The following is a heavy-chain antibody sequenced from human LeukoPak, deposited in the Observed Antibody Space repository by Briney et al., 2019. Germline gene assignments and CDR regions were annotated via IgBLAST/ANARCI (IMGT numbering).Heavy chain of an antibody. CDR2: LNPNSGNT. V-gene: IGHV1-8*03. Sequence: GASVKVSCEASGYTFTSYDINWVRQAPGQGLEWMGWLNPNSGNTGFAQKFQGRVTVTWDTSIRTAYMELSSLRSDDTAVYYCTRGRPASCDPWGQGTLVTVSS. CDR1: GYTFTSYD. J-gene: IGHJ5*02. CDR3: TRGRPASCDP. D-gene: IGHD2-2*01.